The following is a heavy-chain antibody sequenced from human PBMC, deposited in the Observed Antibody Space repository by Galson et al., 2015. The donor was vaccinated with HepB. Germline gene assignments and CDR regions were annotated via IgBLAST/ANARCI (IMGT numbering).Heavy chain of an antibody. V-gene: IGHV3-23*01. D-gene: IGHD2-21*02. CDR3: AKDRSAYRLLFPADAFDI. CDR1: GFTFSSYA. Sequence: SLRLSCAASGFTFSSYAMSWVRQAPGKGLEWVSAISGSGGSTYYADSVKGRFTISRDNSKNTLYLQMNSLRAEDTAVYYCAKDRSAYRLLFPADAFDIWGQGTMVTVSS. CDR2: ISGSGGST. J-gene: IGHJ3*02.